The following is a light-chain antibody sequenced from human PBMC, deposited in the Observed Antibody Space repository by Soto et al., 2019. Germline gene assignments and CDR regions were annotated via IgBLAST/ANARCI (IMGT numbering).Light chain of an antibody. CDR3: QQRSKWWT. Sequence: EMVLTQSPGTLSLSLVERATLSCRASQSLRTNSLAWYQQKPGQAPRLLISGVYSRAAGIPARFSGSGSGTDFTLTISSLEPEDFAVYYCQQRSKWWTFGQGTKVDIK. CDR1: QSLRTNS. V-gene: IGKV3D-20*02. CDR2: GVY. J-gene: IGKJ1*01.